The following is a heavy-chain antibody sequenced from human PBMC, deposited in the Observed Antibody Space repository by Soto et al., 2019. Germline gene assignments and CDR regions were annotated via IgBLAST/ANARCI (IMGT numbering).Heavy chain of an antibody. V-gene: IGHV1-8*01. CDR3: ARGPQVLRYFDWLLPYYYYGMDV. D-gene: IGHD3-9*01. CDR2: MNPNSGNT. Sequence: GASVKVSCKASGYTFTSYDINWVRQATGQGLEWMGWMNPNSGNTGYAQKFQGRVTVTRNTSISTAYMELSSLRSEDTAVYYCARGPQVLRYFDWLLPYYYYGMDVWGQGTTVTVSS. CDR1: GYTFTSYD. J-gene: IGHJ6*02.